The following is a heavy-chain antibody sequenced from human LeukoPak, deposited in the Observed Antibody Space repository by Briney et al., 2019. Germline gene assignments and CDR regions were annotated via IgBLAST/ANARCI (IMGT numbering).Heavy chain of an antibody. D-gene: IGHD3-16*02. CDR2: ISGSGGST. Sequence: GGALRLSCAASGFTFDDYGMSWVRQAPGKGLEWVSAISGSGGSTYYADSVKGRFTISRDNSKNTLYLQMNSLRAEDTAVYYCAKGNDYVWGSYRSNWFDPWGQGTLVTVSS. CDR3: AKGNDYVWGSYRSNWFDP. CDR1: GFTFDDYG. J-gene: IGHJ5*02. V-gene: IGHV3-23*01.